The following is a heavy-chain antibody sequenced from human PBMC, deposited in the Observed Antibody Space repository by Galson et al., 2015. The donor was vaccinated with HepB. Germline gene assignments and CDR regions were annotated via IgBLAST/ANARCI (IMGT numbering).Heavy chain of an antibody. V-gene: IGHV3-33*01. CDR3: ARTSSSWYIFDY. CDR2: IWYDGSNK. D-gene: IGHD6-13*01. CDR1: GFTFSSYG. Sequence: SLRLSCAASGFTFSSYGMHWVRQAPGKGLEWVAVIWYDGSNKYYADSVKGRFTISRDNSKNTLYLQMNSLRAEDTAVYYCARTSSSWYIFDYWGQGTLVTVSS. J-gene: IGHJ4*02.